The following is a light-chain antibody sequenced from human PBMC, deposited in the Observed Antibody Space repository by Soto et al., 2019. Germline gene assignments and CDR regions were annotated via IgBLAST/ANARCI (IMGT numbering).Light chain of an antibody. V-gene: IGLV2-14*01. Sequence: QSALTQPASVSGSPGQSITISCTGTSSDVGGYNYVSWYQQHPGKAPKLVIYDVSNRPSGVSNRFSGSKSGNTASLTISGLQAEDEADYYCSSYTSSSTLNWVFGGGTKVTVL. CDR2: DVS. J-gene: IGLJ3*02. CDR3: SSYTSSSTLNWV. CDR1: SSDVGGYNY.